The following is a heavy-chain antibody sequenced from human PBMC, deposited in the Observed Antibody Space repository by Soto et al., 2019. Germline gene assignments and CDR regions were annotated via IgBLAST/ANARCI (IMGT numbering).Heavy chain of an antibody. J-gene: IGHJ5*02. V-gene: IGHV1-58*01. CDR1: GFTFTSSP. D-gene: IGHD3-3*01. Sequence: SVKVSCKASGFTFTSSPVRWVLQARGRRREWIGWIVVGSGNTNYAQKFQERVTITRDMSTSTAYMELSSLRSEDTAVYYCAAVMGADDFWSGLLGWFDPWGQGTLVTVSS. CDR3: AAVMGADDFWSGLLGWFDP. CDR2: IVVGSGNT.